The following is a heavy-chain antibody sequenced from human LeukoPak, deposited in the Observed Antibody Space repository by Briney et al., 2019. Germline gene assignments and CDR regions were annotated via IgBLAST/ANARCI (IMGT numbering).Heavy chain of an antibody. J-gene: IGHJ4*02. CDR2: INHSGST. CDR3: ARGLGYVWGSYRYNRGYYFDY. V-gene: IGHV4-34*01. Sequence: SETLSLTCAVYGGSFSGYYWSWIRQPPGKGLDWIGEINHSGSTNYNPSLKSRVTISVDTSKNQFSLKLSSVTAADTAVYYCARGLGYVWGSYRYNRGYYFDYWGQGTLVTVSS. CDR1: GGSFSGYY. D-gene: IGHD3-16*02.